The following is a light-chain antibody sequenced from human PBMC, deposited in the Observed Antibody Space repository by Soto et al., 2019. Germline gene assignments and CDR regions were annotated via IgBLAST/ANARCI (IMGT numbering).Light chain of an antibody. CDR2: GAS. Sequence: EIVMTHSPATLSVSPGERATLSCRASQSVSSNLAWYQQKPGQAPRLLIYGASTRATGIPARFSGSGSGTEFTLTISSLQSEDFAVYYCQQYNNWPGWTFGQGTKVEIK. CDR3: QQYNNWPGWT. J-gene: IGKJ1*01. CDR1: QSVSSN. V-gene: IGKV3-15*01.